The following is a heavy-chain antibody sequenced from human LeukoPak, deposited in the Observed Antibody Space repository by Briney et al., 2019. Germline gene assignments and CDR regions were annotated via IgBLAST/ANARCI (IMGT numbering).Heavy chain of an antibody. CDR3: AKDLDYTTYWYSFDY. D-gene: IGHD4-11*01. CDR2: IGADGTFT. V-gene: IGHV3-23*01. CDR1: GFTFSRYA. J-gene: IGHJ4*02. Sequence: GGSLRLSCTVSGFTFSRYAMNWVRQAPGKGLEWVSCIGADGTFTYYADSVKGRFTISRDNSRNTLYLQMNSLRADDTAVYYCAKDLDYTTYWYSFDYWAEGTLVTVSS.